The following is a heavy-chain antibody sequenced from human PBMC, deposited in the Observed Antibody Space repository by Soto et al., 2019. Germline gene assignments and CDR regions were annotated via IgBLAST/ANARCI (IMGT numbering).Heavy chain of an antibody. V-gene: IGHV3-74*01. CDR3: VRENYFGLDR. Sequence: EVQLVESGGALVQPGGSLRLSCAVSGFTFGPWWMHWVRQVPGKGLVWVSRMNGDGTYITYGDFAKGRFTISRDNAKNTLFLQMNSLRAEDTAVYYCVRENYFGLDRLGQGTLVTVSS. CDR2: MNGDGTYI. J-gene: IGHJ5*02. D-gene: IGHD1-7*01. CDR1: GFTFGPWW.